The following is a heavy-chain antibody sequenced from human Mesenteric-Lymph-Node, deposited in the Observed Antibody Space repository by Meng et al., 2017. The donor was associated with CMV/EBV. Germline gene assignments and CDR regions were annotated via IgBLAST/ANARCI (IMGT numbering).Heavy chain of an antibody. J-gene: IGHJ4*02. D-gene: IGHD4-23*01. Sequence: GEGLLKPSETLSLTCSVYGGSFIGYYWSWIRQPPGKGLEWIGEINHSGSTNYNPSLKSRVTISVDTSKNQFSLKLSSVTAADTAVYYCARHQRWLKSEGGFNYWGQGTLVTVSS. CDR2: INHSGST. CDR3: ARHQRWLKSEGGFNY. CDR1: GGSFIGYY. V-gene: IGHV4-34*01.